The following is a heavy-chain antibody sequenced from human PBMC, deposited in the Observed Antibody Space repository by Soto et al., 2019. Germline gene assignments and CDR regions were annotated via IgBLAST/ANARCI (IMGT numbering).Heavy chain of an antibody. CDR2: ISAYNGNR. Sequence: GASVKVSSKAPGYTFNSYCLSWVRQAPGQGLEWMGWISAYNGNRNYAQKFQGRVTMTTDTSTSTAYMELRSLRSDDTAVYNCARHGPPLDYWGQGTPVTSPQ. J-gene: IGHJ4*02. CDR1: GYTFNSYC. CDR3: ARHGPPLDY. V-gene: IGHV1-18*01.